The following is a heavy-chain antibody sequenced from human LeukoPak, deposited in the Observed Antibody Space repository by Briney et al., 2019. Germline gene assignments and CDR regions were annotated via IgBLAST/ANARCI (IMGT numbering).Heavy chain of an antibody. Sequence: ASVMVSCKASGYTFTSYGISWVRQAPGQGLEWMGWISAYNGNTNYAQKLQGRVTMTTDTSTSTAYMELRGLRSDDTAVYYCARNYYDSSGYSEIDYWGQGTLVTVSS. D-gene: IGHD3-22*01. J-gene: IGHJ4*02. CDR2: ISAYNGNT. CDR3: ARNYYDSSGYSEIDY. CDR1: GYTFTSYG. V-gene: IGHV1-18*01.